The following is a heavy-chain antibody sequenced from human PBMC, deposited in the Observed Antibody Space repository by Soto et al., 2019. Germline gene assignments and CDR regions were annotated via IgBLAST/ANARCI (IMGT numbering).Heavy chain of an antibody. D-gene: IGHD4-17*01. CDR2: IYYSGST. CDR3: ARKSTVTTCFDY. Sequence: QVQLQESGPGLVKPSQTLSLTCTVSGGSISSGGYYWSWIRQLPGKGLEWIGYIYYSGSTHYNPSLKNRITMSVDTSKNQFSLKLSSVTAADTAVYYCARKSTVTTCFDYWGQGTLVTVSS. J-gene: IGHJ4*02. V-gene: IGHV4-31*03. CDR1: GGSISSGGYY.